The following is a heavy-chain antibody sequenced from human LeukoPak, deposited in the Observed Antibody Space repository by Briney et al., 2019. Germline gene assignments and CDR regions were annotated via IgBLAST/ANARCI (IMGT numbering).Heavy chain of an antibody. D-gene: IGHD6-19*01. V-gene: IGHV3-73*01. CDR1: GFTFSGSA. CDR3: NRTYSSGWLNYFDY. J-gene: IGHJ4*02. Sequence: AGGSLRLSCAASGFTFSGSAMHWVRQASGKGLEWVGRIRSKANSYATAYAASVKGRFTISRDDSKNTAYLQMNSLKTEDTAVYYCNRTYSSGWLNYFDYWGQGTLVTVSS. CDR2: IRSKANSYAT.